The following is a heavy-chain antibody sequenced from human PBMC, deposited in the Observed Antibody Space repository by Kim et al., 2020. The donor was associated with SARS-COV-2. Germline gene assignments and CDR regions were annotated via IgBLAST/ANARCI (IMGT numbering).Heavy chain of an antibody. J-gene: IGHJ4*02. CDR1: GGSISSSSYY. Sequence: SETLSLTCTVSGGSISSSSYYWGWIRQPPGKGLEWIGSIYYSGSTYYNPSLKSRVTISVDTSKNQFSLKLSSVTAADTAVYYCARLGREELLWGQGTLVTVSS. D-gene: IGHD1-26*01. V-gene: IGHV4-39*01. CDR2: IYYSGST. CDR3: ARLGREELL.